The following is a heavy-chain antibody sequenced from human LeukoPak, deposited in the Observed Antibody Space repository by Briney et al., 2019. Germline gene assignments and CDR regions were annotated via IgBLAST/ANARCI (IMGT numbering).Heavy chain of an antibody. CDR2: ISYDGSNK. CDR1: GFTFSSYA. J-gene: IGHJ6*02. CDR3: AREDYGDSRIPYYGMDV. V-gene: IGHV3-30-3*01. D-gene: IGHD4-17*01. Sequence: GRSLRLSCAASGFTFSSYAMHWVRQAPGKGLEWVAVISYDGSNKYYADSVKGRFTTSRDNSKNTLYLQMNSLRAEDTAVYYCAREDYGDSRIPYYGMDVWGQGTTVTVSS.